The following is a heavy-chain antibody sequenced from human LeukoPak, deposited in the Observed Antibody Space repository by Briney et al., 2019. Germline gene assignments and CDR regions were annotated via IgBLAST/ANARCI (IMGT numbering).Heavy chain of an antibody. CDR1: VGSISSYY. V-gene: IGHV4-59*08. Sequence: SETLSLTCTVSVGSISSYYWSWIRQPPGKGLEWIGYIYYPGSTNYNPSLKSRVTISVDTSKNQFSLKLSSVTAANTAVYYCATAPYYYYMDVWGKGTTVTVSS. CDR2: IYYPGST. J-gene: IGHJ6*03. CDR3: ATAPYYYYMDV.